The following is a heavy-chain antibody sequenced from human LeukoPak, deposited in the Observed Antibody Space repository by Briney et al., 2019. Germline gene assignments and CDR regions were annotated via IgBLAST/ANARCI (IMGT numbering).Heavy chain of an antibody. V-gene: IGHV3-23*01. D-gene: IGHD6-13*01. CDR3: ARDVDGSRWIEYFQH. CDR1: GFTFSSYA. Sequence: GGSLRLSCAASGFTFSSYAMSWVRQAPGKGLEWVSAISGSGGSTYYADSVKGRFTISRDNSKNTLYLQMNSLRAEDTAVYYCARDVDGSRWIEYFQHWGQGTLVTVSS. J-gene: IGHJ1*01. CDR2: ISGSGGST.